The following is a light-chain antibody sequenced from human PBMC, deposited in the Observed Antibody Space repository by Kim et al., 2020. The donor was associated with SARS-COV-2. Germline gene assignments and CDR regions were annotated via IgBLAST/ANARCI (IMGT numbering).Light chain of an antibody. CDR2: DVN. V-gene: IGLV2-14*03. CDR3: NSFTISTTWV. J-gene: IGLJ3*02. CDR1: NTDVGRYDY. Sequence: GQSITISCTGTNTDVGRYDYVSWCQQHPGKAPKLIIYDVNNRPSGMSDRFSGSKSGNTASLTISGLQAEDEADYYCNSFTISTTWVFGGGTQLTVL.